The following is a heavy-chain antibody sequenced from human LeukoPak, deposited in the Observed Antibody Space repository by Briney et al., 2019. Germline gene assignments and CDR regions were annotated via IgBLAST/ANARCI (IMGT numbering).Heavy chain of an antibody. CDR1: GYTFTSYY. CDR2: INPSGGST. J-gene: IGHJ4*02. D-gene: IGHD3-22*01. V-gene: IGHV1-46*01. CDR3: ARDDSSDYRPYYFDY. Sequence: ASVKVSCKASGYTFTSYYMHWVRQAPGQRLEWMGIINPSGGSTNYAQKLQGRVTMTTDRSTSTAYMELRNLRSDDTAVYYCARDDSSDYRPYYFDYWGQGTLVTVSS.